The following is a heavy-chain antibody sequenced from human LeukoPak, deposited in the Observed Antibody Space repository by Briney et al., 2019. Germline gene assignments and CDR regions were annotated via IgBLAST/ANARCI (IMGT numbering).Heavy chain of an antibody. CDR3: ARLDNSGYYILDV. CDR1: GGSISSRHHF. CDR2: VYYSGST. D-gene: IGHD3-22*01. Sequence: SETLSLTSTVSGGSISSRHHFWGCLRHPVGEGLGWIGCVYYSGSTYFNPSLKSRVTISVDPSKNQFSLNLSSVTAADTALYYCARLDNSGYYILDVWGQGTTVTVSS. J-gene: IGHJ6*02. V-gene: IGHV4-39*01.